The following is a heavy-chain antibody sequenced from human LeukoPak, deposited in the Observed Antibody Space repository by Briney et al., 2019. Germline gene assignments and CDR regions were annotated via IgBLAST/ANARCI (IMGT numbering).Heavy chain of an antibody. CDR2: IRYDGSNK. CDR1: GFTFSSYG. V-gene: IGHV3-30*02. CDR3: ARELVREYYFDY. J-gene: IGHJ4*02. Sequence: GGSLRLSCAASGFTFSSYGMHWVRQAPGKGLEWVAFIRYDGSNKYYADSVKGRFTISRDNSKNTLYLQMNSLRAEDTAVYYCARELVREYYFDYWGQGTLVTVSS. D-gene: IGHD6-13*01.